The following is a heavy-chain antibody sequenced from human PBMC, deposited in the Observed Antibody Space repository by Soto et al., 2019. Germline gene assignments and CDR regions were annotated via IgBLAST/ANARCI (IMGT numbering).Heavy chain of an antibody. D-gene: IGHD6-6*01. CDR3: AKDAYSSSYFDY. CDR1: GFTFDDYA. Sequence: EVQLVESGGGLVQPGRSLRLSCAASGFTFDDYAMHWVRQAPGKGLEWVSGISWNSGSIGYADSVKGRFTISRDNAKNSLYLQMNSLRAEDTALYYCAKDAYSSSYFDYWGQGTLVTVSS. V-gene: IGHV3-9*01. J-gene: IGHJ4*02. CDR2: ISWNSGSI.